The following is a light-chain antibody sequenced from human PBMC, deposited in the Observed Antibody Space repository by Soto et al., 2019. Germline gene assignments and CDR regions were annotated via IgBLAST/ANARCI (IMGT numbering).Light chain of an antibody. Sequence: EIVLTQSPGTLSLSPGERATLSCRASQSVGSSYLAWYQQKPGQAPRLLIYGASTRATGIPDRFSGSGSGTDFTLIISRLEPEDFAVYYCQQYGRSLWTFGQGTKVETK. CDR1: QSVGSSY. CDR3: QQYGRSLWT. J-gene: IGKJ1*01. V-gene: IGKV3-20*01. CDR2: GAS.